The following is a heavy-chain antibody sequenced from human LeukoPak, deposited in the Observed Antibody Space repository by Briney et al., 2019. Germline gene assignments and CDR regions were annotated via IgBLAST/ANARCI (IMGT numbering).Heavy chain of an antibody. CDR2: IRYDGSNK. V-gene: IGHV3-30*02. D-gene: IGHD3-10*01. CDR1: GFTFSSYG. J-gene: IGHJ4*02. CDR3: ARGRGRRYYYGSGSYD. Sequence: GGSLRLSCAASGFTFSSYGMHWVRQAPGKGLEWVAFIRYDGSNKYYADSVKGRFTISRDNAKNSLYLQMNSLRAEDTAVYYCARGRGRRYYYGSGSYDWGQGTLVTVSS.